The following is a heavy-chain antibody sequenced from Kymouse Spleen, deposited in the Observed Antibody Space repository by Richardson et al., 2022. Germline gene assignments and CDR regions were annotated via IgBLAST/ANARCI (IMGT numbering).Heavy chain of an antibody. V-gene: IGHV4-34*01. Sequence: QVQLQQWGAGLLKPSETLSLTCAVYGGSFSGYYWSWIRQPPGKGLEWIGEINHSGSTNYNPSLKSRVTISVDTSKNQFSLKLSSVTAADTAVYYCARGHDYGSGFYAFDIWGQGTMVTVSS. D-gene: IGHD3-10*01. CDR2: INHSGST. CDR1: GGSFSGYY. J-gene: IGHJ3*02. CDR3: ARGHDYGSGFYAFDI.